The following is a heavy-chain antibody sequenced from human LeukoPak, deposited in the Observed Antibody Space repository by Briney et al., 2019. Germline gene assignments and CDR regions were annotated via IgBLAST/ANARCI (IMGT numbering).Heavy chain of an antibody. V-gene: IGHV4-4*08. CDR2: ISTSGST. Sequence: PSETLSLTGTVSGGSISSHYWSWIRQPPGKGLEWIGYISTSGSTNYNPSLKSRVTISLDTSKTHFSLKLSSVTAADTAVYYCARGHWFDPWGQGTLVTVSS. CDR3: ARGHWFDP. J-gene: IGHJ5*02. CDR1: GGSISSHY.